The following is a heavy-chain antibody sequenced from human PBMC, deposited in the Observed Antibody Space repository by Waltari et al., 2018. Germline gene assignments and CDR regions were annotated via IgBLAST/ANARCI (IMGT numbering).Heavy chain of an antibody. J-gene: IGHJ6*03. D-gene: IGHD6-6*01. V-gene: IGHV3-9*01. Sequence: EVQLVESGGGLVQPGRSLRLSCAASGFTFDDYAMHWVRQASGKGLEWVSGISWNSGSIGYADSVKGRFTISRDNAKNSLYLQMNSLRAEDTALYYCAKGGSSDYYYYYMDVWGKGTTVTVSS. CDR2: ISWNSGSI. CDR3: AKGGSSDYYYYYMDV. CDR1: GFTFDDYA.